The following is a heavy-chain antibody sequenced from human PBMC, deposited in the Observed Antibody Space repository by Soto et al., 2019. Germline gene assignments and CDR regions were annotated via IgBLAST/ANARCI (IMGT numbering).Heavy chain of an antibody. J-gene: IGHJ3*02. D-gene: IGHD1-26*01. CDR1: GLTISGKKY. CDR3: ATHAPWVGAKHI. Sequence: PGGSLRLSCAAFGLTISGKKYVAWVRQAPGKGLEWVSALYDVDGSFYADSLKGRFTTSSDSSKTTVYLQINDLRPEDTAVYYCATHAPWVGAKHIWGQGTMVTVSS. CDR2: LYDVDGS. V-gene: IGHV3-66*04.